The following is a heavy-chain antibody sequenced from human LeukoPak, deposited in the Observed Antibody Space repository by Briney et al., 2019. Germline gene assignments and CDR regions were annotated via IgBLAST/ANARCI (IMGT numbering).Heavy chain of an antibody. J-gene: IGHJ4*02. Sequence: GGSLRLSREPSGVTFNTHAMNWVRQAPRKGLERVSGITSLGGTTYYADAVKGRFTISRDNSKNTLYLQMDSLRVEDTAVYYCARDWGRGWYFDYWGQGTLVTVSS. CDR2: ITSLGGTT. CDR3: ARDWGRGWYFDY. V-gene: IGHV3-23*01. D-gene: IGHD3-16*01. CDR1: GVTFNTHA.